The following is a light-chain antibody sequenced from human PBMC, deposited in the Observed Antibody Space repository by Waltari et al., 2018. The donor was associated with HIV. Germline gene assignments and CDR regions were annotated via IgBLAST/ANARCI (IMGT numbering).Light chain of an antibody. CDR2: DVN. J-gene: IGLJ1*01. Sequence: QSALTQPASVSGSPGQSISISCTGTSSDVGAYNYVSWYQQHPGQAPKLIIYDVNYRPSGISGRFSGSKSGNTASLTISGLQAEDEADYYCSSYTGSDTLLGVFGTGTKVTVL. V-gene: IGLV2-14*01. CDR3: SSYTGSDTLLGV. CDR1: SSDVGAYNY.